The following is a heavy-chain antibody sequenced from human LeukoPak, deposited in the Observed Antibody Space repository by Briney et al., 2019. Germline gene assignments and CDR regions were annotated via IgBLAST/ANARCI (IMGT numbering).Heavy chain of an antibody. D-gene: IGHD6-19*01. J-gene: IGHJ4*02. CDR2: LSGSGGSI. CDR3: AKDRTYGSSGQSDY. CDR1: GFSFSSYA. V-gene: IGHV3-23*01. Sequence: GGSLRLSCAASGFSFSSYAMSWVRQAPGKGLEWVSGLSGSGGSIYYADSVKGRFTISRDNYKNTLYLQMNSLRVEDTAVYYCAKDRTYGSSGQSDYWGQGTLVTVSS.